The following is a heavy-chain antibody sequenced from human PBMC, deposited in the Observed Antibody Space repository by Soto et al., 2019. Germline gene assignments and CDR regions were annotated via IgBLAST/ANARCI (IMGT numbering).Heavy chain of an antibody. CDR2: IKSKTDGGTT. D-gene: IGHD6-6*01. CDR1: GFTFSNAW. J-gene: IGHJ3*02. CDR3: TTVYPYSSSYDAFDI. Sequence: AGGSLRLSCAASGFTFSNAWMNWVRQAPGKGLEWVGRIKSKTDGGTTDYAAPVKGRFTISRDDSKNTLYLQMNSLKTEDTAVYYCTTVYPYSSSYDAFDIWGQGTMVTVSS. V-gene: IGHV3-15*07.